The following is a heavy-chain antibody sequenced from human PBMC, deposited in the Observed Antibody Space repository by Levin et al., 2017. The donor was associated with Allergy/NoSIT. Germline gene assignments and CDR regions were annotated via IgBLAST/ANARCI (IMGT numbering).Heavy chain of an antibody. CDR3: ARSSRGYGTFDS. CDR1: GFTFSSYA. D-gene: IGHD5-12*01. V-gene: IGHV3-23*01. J-gene: IGHJ4*02. CDR2: IYASADST. Sequence: PAGGSLRLSCAASGFTFSSYAMSWVRQAPGKGLEWVSAIYASADSTYYSDSVKGRFTISRDSSKNTLYLHMNSLRAEDTAVYYCARSSRGYGTFDSWGQGTLVTVSS.